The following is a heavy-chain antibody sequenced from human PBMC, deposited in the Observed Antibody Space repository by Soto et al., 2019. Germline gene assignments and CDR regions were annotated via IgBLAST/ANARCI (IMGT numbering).Heavy chain of an antibody. CDR2: INPNMGNP. D-gene: IGHD6-19*01. J-gene: IGHJ3*01. V-gene: IGHV1-8*01. CDR1: GYTFTSYD. Sequence: QVQLVQSGAEVKKPGASVKVSCKASGYTFTSYDINWVRQATGQGLEWMGWINPNMGNPGYAQKFQGRVTMTRNTSLSTPYMELGSLRFEYMAGYYCARDISGCYLPFDLWGKGTKVTVSS. CDR3: ARDISGCYLPFDL.